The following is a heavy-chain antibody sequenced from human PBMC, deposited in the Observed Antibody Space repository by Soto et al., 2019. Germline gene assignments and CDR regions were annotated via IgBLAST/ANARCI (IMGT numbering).Heavy chain of an antibody. Sequence: ASVKVSCKXSGYTFTGYYMHWVRQAAGQGLEWMRWINPNSGGTNYAQKFQGWVTMTSDTSISTAYMELSRLRSDDTAVYYCARDFYGDYTFDYWGQGTLVTVSS. D-gene: IGHD4-17*01. J-gene: IGHJ4*02. CDR2: INPNSGGT. CDR1: GYTFTGYY. CDR3: ARDFYGDYTFDY. V-gene: IGHV1-2*04.